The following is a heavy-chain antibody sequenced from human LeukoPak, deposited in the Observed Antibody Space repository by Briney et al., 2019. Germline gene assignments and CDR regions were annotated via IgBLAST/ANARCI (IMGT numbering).Heavy chain of an antibody. CDR3: ARGGFCSGADCRGSFDY. CDR2: INNDGSTT. V-gene: IGHV3-74*01. D-gene: IGHD2-15*01. CDR1: GFTFINYW. Sequence: GSLRLSCAASGFTFINYWMHWVRQAPGEGLVWVSHINNDGSTTTYADSVKGRSTISRDNAKNTLYLHANSLRAEDTAVYYCARGGFCSGADCRGSFDYWGQGSLVTVPS. J-gene: IGHJ4*02.